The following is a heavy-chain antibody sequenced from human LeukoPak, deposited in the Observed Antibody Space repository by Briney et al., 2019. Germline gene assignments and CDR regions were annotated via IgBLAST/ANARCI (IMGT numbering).Heavy chain of an antibody. D-gene: IGHD1-26*01. V-gene: IGHV3-7*03. CDR1: GFTFSSYW. Sequence: AGGSLRLSCAASGFTFSSYWMSWVRQAPGKGLEWVANIKQDGSEKYYVDSVKGRFTISRDNAKNSLYLRMNSLRAEDTAVYYCARDAPLGIVGATTSEWATDYWGQGTLVTVSS. CDR2: IKQDGSEK. J-gene: IGHJ4*02. CDR3: ARDAPLGIVGATTSEWATDY.